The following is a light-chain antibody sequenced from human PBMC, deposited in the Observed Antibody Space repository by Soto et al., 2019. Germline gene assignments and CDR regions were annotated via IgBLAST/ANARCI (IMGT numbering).Light chain of an antibody. V-gene: IGKV3-11*01. J-gene: IGKJ2*01. CDR3: QQRSNWPPHT. Sequence: EIVLTQSPATLSLSPGERATLSCRASQSVSSYLAWYQQKPGQAPRLLIYDASNRATGIPARFSGSGSGTDFTLTISSLEPEDFAVYYCQQRSNWPPHTVGQGTKLKIK. CDR1: QSVSSY. CDR2: DAS.